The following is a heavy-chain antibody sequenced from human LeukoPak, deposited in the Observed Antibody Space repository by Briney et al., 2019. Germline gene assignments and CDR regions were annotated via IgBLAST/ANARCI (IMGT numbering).Heavy chain of an antibody. CDR2: INPNSGGT. CDR1: GGTFSSYA. D-gene: IGHD2-2*01. CDR3: AREFREPAASP. J-gene: IGHJ5*02. V-gene: IGHV1-2*02. Sequence: GASVKVSCKASGGTFSSYAISWVRQAPGQGLEWMGWINPNSGGTNYAQKFQGRVTMTRDTSISTAYMELSRLRSDDTAVYYCAREFREPAASPWGQGTLVTVSS.